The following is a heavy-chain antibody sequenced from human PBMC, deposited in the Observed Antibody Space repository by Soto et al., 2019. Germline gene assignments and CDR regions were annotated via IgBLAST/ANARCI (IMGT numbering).Heavy chain of an antibody. CDR1: NGSISTNGHY. V-gene: IGHV4-31*03. Sequence: QVQLQESGPELVKSSQTLSLTCTVSNGSISTNGHYWTWIRQRPGKGLEWIAYIYYTGNSYYNPSIKSRLTISIDTSKNQFSRTLRSVTAADTAVYYCAREQWGFDSWRQGTLVTVSS. J-gene: IGHJ4*02. CDR2: IYYTGNS. D-gene: IGHD6-19*01. CDR3: AREQWGFDS.